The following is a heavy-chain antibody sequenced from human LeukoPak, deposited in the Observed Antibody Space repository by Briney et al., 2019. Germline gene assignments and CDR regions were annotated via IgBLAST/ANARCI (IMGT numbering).Heavy chain of an antibody. CDR2: ISSSSSYT. CDR1: GFTFSTYS. CDR3: ARDDRFKGYGMDV. V-gene: IGHV3-21*05. J-gene: IGHJ6*02. Sequence: PGGSLRLSCAASGFTFSTYSMNWIRQAPGKGLEWVSYISSSSSYTNYADSVKGRFTISRDNAKNSLYLQMNSLRAEDTAVYYCARDDRFKGYGMDVWGQGTTVTVSS. D-gene: IGHD3-3*01.